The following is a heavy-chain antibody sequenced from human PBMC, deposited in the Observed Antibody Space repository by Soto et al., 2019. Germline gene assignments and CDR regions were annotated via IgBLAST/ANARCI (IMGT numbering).Heavy chain of an antibody. V-gene: IGHV1-46*01. D-gene: IGHD3-3*01. CDR1: GYTFSNFY. CDR3: ARGGHITLGVVGRGLRY. J-gene: IGHJ4*02. CDR2: INPRGDSA. Sequence: QVQLVQSGAEVKKPGASVKISCKASGYTFSNFYLFWVRQAPGQGLEWMGMINPRGDSATYAQKFQDRVAVTRDMSTSTVYMELTSLKSEDAAVYYCARGGHITLGVVGRGLRYWGQGTLVTVSS.